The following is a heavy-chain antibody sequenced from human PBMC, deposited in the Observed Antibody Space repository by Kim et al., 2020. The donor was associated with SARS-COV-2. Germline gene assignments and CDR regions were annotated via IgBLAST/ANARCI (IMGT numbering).Heavy chain of an antibody. CDR2: INWNSGTV. J-gene: IGHJ6*02. V-gene: IGHV3-9*01. Sequence: GGSLRLSCAASGFTFGDYAMHWVRQPPGKGLEWVSGINWNSGTVGSADSVKGRFTISRDNARNSLYLQMNSLKPEDTALYYCAKELSPFGATSYYYNALDVWGQGTTVTVSS. D-gene: IGHD3-10*01. CDR1: GFTFGDYA. CDR3: AKELSPFGATSYYYNALDV.